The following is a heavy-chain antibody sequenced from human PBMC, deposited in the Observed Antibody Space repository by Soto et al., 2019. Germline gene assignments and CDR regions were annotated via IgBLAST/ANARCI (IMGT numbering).Heavy chain of an antibody. D-gene: IGHD6-13*01. CDR3: ARGAESSSWYDYYYYGMDV. Sequence: LSLTCTVSGGSISSYYWSWIRQPPGKGLEWIGYIYYSGSTNYNPSLKSRVTISVDTSKNQFSLKLSSVTAADTAVYYCARGAESSSWYDYYYYGMDVWGQGTTVTVSS. V-gene: IGHV4-59*01. CDR2: IYYSGST. J-gene: IGHJ6*02. CDR1: GGSISSYY.